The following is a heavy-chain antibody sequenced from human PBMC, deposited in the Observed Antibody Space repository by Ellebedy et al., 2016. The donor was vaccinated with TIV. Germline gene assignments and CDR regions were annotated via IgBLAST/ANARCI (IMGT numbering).Heavy chain of an antibody. CDR3: ATQLERRGGASS. Sequence: GESLKISCTGSGYNFASYWISWVRQMPGKGLEWVGKIHPRDSDTNYSPSFQGHVSFSADTSISTAYLQWSGLQTSDTAIYYCATQLERRGGASSWGQGTLVTVSS. CDR1: GYNFASYW. CDR2: IHPRDSDT. J-gene: IGHJ5*02. V-gene: IGHV5-10-1*01. D-gene: IGHD1-1*01.